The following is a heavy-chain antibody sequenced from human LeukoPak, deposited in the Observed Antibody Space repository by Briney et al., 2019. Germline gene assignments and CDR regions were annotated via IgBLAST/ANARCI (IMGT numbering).Heavy chain of an antibody. Sequence: SETLSLTCTVSGGSISSSSYYWGWIRQPPGKGLEWIGSIYYSGSTYYNPSLKSRVTISVDTSKNQFSLKLSSVTAADTAVYYCARLVPYYYDSSGYFPWGQGTLVTVSS. D-gene: IGHD3-22*01. V-gene: IGHV4-39*01. CDR3: ARLVPYYYDSSGYFP. CDR1: GGSISSSSYY. J-gene: IGHJ5*02. CDR2: IYYSGST.